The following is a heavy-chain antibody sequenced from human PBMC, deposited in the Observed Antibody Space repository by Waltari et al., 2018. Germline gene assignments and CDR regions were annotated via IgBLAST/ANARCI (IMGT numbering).Heavy chain of an antibody. V-gene: IGHV3-30*18. J-gene: IGHJ4*02. CDR2: ISYDGSNK. CDR1: GFTFSTYG. D-gene: IGHD3-22*01. CDR3: AKFLRWLSPIDY. Sequence: QVQLVESGGGVVQPGRSLRLSCAASGFTFSTYGMPWVRQAPGKGLEWVAVISYDGSNKYYADSVKGRFTISRDNSKNTLYLQMNSLRAEDTAVYYCAKFLRWLSPIDYWGQGTLVTVSS.